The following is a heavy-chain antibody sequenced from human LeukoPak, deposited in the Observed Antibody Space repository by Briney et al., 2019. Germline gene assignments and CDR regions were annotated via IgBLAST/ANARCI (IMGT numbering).Heavy chain of an antibody. V-gene: IGHV1-3*01. D-gene: IGHD1-26*01. CDR3: ARGPREWELPGLVWYFDL. Sequence: ASVKVSCKASGYTFTSYAMHWVRQAPGQRLEWMGWINAGSGNTKYSQKFQGRVTITRDTSASTAYMELSSLRAEDTAVYYCARGPREWELPGLVWYFDLWGRGTLVTVSS. CDR1: GYTFTSYA. J-gene: IGHJ2*01. CDR2: INAGSGNT.